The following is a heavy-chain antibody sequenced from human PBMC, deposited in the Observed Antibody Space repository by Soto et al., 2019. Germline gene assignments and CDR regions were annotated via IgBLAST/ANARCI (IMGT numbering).Heavy chain of an antibody. V-gene: IGHV4-34*01. CDR2: VNHSGSA. D-gene: IGHD6-6*01. CDR1: GGSFNVYY. CDR3: ARKRRGTYSSSPFDY. Sequence: PSETLSLTWAVYGGSFNVYYWSWIRQPPGKGLEWIGEVNHSGSASYSPSLKSRATISVETSKNQFSLKLSSVTAADTAVYYCARKRRGTYSSSPFDYWGQGTLVTVSS. J-gene: IGHJ4*02.